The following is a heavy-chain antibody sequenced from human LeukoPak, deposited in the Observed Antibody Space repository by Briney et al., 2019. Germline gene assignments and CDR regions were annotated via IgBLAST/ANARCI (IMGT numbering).Heavy chain of an antibody. CDR2: ISGSGGST. Sequence: GGSLRLSCAASGFTLRSYWMSWVRQAPGKGLEWVSAISGSGGSTYYADSVKGRFTISRDNSKNTLYLQMNSLRAEDTAVYYCAKDMNYYDSTSDYWGQGTLVTVSS. CDR1: GFTLRSYW. J-gene: IGHJ4*02. D-gene: IGHD3-22*01. CDR3: AKDMNYYDSTSDY. V-gene: IGHV3-23*01.